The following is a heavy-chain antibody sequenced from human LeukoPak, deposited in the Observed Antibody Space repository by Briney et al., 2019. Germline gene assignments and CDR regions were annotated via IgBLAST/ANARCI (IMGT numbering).Heavy chain of an antibody. CDR3: AKDHYWSIDY. J-gene: IGHJ4*02. D-gene: IGHD3-3*01. Sequence: GGSLRLSCAASGFTFSNYWMTWVRQAPGKGLEWVAHINQDGNKKYYVDSVKGRFTIFRDNAKNSLYLQMNSLRAEDTAVYYCAKDHYWSIDYWGRGTLVTVSS. CDR1: GFTFSNYW. CDR2: INQDGNKK. V-gene: IGHV3-7*03.